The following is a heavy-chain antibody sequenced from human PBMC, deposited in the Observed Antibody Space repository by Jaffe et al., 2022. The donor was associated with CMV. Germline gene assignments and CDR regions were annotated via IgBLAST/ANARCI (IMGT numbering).Heavy chain of an antibody. Sequence: EVQLLESGGGLVQPGGSLRLSCAASGFTFSSYAMSWVRQAPGKGLEWVSAISGSGGSTYYADSVKGRFTISRDNSKNTLYLQMNSLRAEDTAVYYCAKDFRPHSSSRIGMDVWGQGTTVTVSS. CDR1: GFTFSSYA. D-gene: IGHD6-6*01. CDR3: AKDFRPHSSSRIGMDV. J-gene: IGHJ6*02. CDR2: ISGSGGST. V-gene: IGHV3-23*01.